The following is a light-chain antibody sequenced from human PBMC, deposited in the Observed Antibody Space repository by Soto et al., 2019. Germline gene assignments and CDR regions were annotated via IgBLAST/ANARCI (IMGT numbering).Light chain of an antibody. CDR3: SSYTSSSTLGV. CDR1: SSDVGGYNY. Sequence: QSALTQPASVSGSPGQSITISCTGTSSDVGGYNYVSRYQQHPGKAPKLMIYEVSNRPSGVSNRFSGSKSGNTASLTISGLQAEDEADYYCSSYTSSSTLGVFGTGTKVTVL. V-gene: IGLV2-14*01. CDR2: EVS. J-gene: IGLJ1*01.